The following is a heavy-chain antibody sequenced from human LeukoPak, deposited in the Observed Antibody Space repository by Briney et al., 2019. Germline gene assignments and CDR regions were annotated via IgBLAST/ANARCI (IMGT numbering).Heavy chain of an antibody. J-gene: IGHJ4*02. D-gene: IGHD1/OR15-1a*01. CDR1: GYSFTTYW. CDR3: ATSESQTRFDY. Sequence: GESLKISCKGSGYSFTTYWIGWVRQMPGKGLGWIGIIFPGDSDTTYNPSLQDQVSISADKSINTAYLQWSSLRASDTATYYCATSESQTRFDYWGQGTLVTVSS. V-gene: IGHV5-51*01. CDR2: IFPGDSDT.